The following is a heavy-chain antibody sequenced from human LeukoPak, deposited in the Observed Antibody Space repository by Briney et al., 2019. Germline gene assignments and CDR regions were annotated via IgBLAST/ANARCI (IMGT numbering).Heavy chain of an antibody. CDR2: IRSKANSYAT. J-gene: IGHJ5*02. D-gene: IGHD4-11*01. V-gene: IGHV3-73*01. CDR3: TRREYSNYFKNWFDP. CDR1: GFTFSGSA. Sequence: GGSLRLSCAASGFTFSGSAMHWVRQASGKGLEWVGRIRSKANSYATAYAASVKGRFTISRDDSKNTAYLQMNSLKTEDTAVYYCTRREYSNYFKNWFDPWGQGTLVTVSS.